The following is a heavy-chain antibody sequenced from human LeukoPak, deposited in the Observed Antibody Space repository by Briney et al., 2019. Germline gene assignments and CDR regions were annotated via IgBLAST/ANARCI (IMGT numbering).Heavy chain of an antibody. CDR1: GFTFSSYG. V-gene: IGHV3-33*01. Sequence: GGSLRLSCVVSGFTFSSYGMQWVRQAPGKGLEWVALIWYDGSNKYYADSVKGRFTISRDNSKNTLYLQMNSLRADDTAVYYCARDVFTTYDIAGGYFDYWGQGTLVTVSS. D-gene: IGHD3-22*01. J-gene: IGHJ4*02. CDR3: ARDVFTTYDIAGGYFDY. CDR2: IWYDGSNK.